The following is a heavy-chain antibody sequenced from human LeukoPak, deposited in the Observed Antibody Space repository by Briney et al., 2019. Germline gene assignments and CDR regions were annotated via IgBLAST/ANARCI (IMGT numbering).Heavy chain of an antibody. CDR1: GFXFSSYA. J-gene: IGHJ4*02. D-gene: IGHD6-19*01. Sequence: GGSLRLSCEASGFXFSSYAISWVRQAPGKGLEWLSAISGSGGSTYYADSVKGRFTISRDNSKNTLYLQMNSLRAEDTAVYYCAKDPPDSPLTLAGIAVAGTDYWGQGTLVTVSS. CDR3: AKDPPDSPLTLAGIAVAGTDY. V-gene: IGHV3-23*01. CDR2: ISGSGGST.